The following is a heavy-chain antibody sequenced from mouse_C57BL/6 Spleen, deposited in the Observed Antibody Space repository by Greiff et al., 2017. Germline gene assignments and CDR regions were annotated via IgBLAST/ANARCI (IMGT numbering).Heavy chain of an antibody. Sequence: QVQLQQPGAELVKPGASVKLSCKASGYTFTSYWMHWVKQRPGQGLEWIGMIHPNSGSTNYNEKFKSKATLTVDKSSSTAYMQLSSLTSADSAVYYCARGPYYYGSSGAMDYWGQGTSVTVSS. D-gene: IGHD1-1*01. CDR2: IHPNSGST. V-gene: IGHV1-64*01. CDR3: ARGPYYYGSSGAMDY. CDR1: GYTFTSYW. J-gene: IGHJ4*01.